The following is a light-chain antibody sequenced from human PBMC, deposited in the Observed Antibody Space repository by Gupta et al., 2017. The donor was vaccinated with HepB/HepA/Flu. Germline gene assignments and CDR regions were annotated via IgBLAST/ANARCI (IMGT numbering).Light chain of an antibody. CDR3: KQYKNWHPREI. V-gene: IGKV3-15*01. Sequence: ELVMTQSPATLSLSPGARATISVRASEYLTSNLAWYQLNPGQAPRLLIYDESTMATGVPARFSSSGSGTEFTLTISRMQSEDFGIYFCKQYKNWHPREIFGQGTKLEIK. J-gene: IGKJ2*01. CDR2: DES. CDR1: EYLTSN.